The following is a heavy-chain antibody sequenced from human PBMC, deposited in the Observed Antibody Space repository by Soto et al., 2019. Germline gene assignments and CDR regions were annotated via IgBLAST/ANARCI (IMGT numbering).Heavy chain of an antibody. CDR3: ASGASRWYPYFFDS. J-gene: IGHJ4*02. D-gene: IGHD6-13*01. CDR2: IIPYYNTL. V-gene: IGHV1-69*01. CDR1: EGTFNSYA. Sequence: QAQVVQSGAEVRKPGSSVKLSCKASEGTFNSYAIAWVRQAPGQGLEWMGGIIPYYNTLNYAQKFQDRVTITADDSPTTVYMELSSLRSDDTALYFFASGASRWYPYFFDSWAQGTLVTVSS.